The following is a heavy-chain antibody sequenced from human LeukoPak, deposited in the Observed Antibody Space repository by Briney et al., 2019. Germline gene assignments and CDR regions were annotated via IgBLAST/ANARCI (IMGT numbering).Heavy chain of an antibody. V-gene: IGHV3-23*01. CDR2: ISGSGGST. Sequence: GGSLRLSCAASGFTFSSYAMSWVRQAPEKGLEWVSAISGSGGSTYYADSVKGRFTISRDNSKNTLYLQMNSLRAEDTAVYYCAKDQEQHLGLLDYWGQGTLVTVSS. J-gene: IGHJ4*02. CDR3: AKDQEQHLGLLDY. D-gene: IGHD6-13*01. CDR1: GFTFSSYA.